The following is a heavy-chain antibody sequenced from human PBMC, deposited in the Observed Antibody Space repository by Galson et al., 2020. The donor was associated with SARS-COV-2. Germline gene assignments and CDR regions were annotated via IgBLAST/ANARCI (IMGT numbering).Heavy chain of an antibody. J-gene: IGHJ5*02. Sequence: SETLSLTCSVSGGSTSSGSYYWGWIRQSPGKGLQWIGSIYNSGTTYYSPSLKSRVSLSVDTSKNQFSLKLSSVTGADSAVYYCARVSYCTSTTCSSAANWFDPWGQGTLVTVSS. CDR2: IYNSGTT. V-gene: IGHV4-39*01. CDR3: ARVSYCTSTTCSSAANWFDP. D-gene: IGHD2-2*01. CDR1: GGSTSSGSYY.